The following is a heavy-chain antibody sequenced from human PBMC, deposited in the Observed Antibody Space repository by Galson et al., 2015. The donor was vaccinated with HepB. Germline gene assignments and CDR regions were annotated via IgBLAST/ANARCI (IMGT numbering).Heavy chain of an antibody. CDR3: ATGDRSTSLPFPRGYYYYMDV. D-gene: IGHD2-2*01. J-gene: IGHJ6*03. CDR1: GYTLTELS. V-gene: IGHV1-24*01. CDR2: FDPEDGET. Sequence: SVKVSCKVSGYTLTELSMHWVRQAPGKGLEWMGGFDPEDGETIYAQKFQGRVTMTEDTSTDTAYMELSSLRSEDTAVYYCATGDRSTSLPFPRGYYYYMDVWGKGTTVTVS.